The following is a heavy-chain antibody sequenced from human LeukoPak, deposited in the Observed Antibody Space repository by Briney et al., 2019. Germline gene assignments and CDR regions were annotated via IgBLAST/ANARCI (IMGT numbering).Heavy chain of an antibody. CDR3: ARGRAFGGVIEN. CDR2: ISSSSNTI. V-gene: IGHV3-48*04. Sequence: GGSLRLSCAASGSTFITYSMNWVRQAPGKGLEWVSYISSSSNTIYYADSVKGRFTISRDNVKNSLYLQMSSLRAEDTAIYYCARGRAFGGVIENWGQGTLVTVSS. J-gene: IGHJ4*02. CDR1: GSTFITYS. D-gene: IGHD3-16*02.